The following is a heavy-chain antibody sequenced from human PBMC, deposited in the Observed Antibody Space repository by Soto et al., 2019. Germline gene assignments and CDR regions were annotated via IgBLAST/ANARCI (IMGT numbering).Heavy chain of an antibody. CDR1: GFTFSSYG. V-gene: IGHV3-30*18. J-gene: IGHJ4*02. CDR2: ISYDGSNK. Sequence: GGSLRLSCAASGFTFSSYGMHWVRQAPGKGLEWVAVISYDGSNKYYADSVKGRFTISRDNSKNTLYLQMNSLRAEDTAVYYCAKILWFGEYIDDFDYWGQGTLVTVSS. CDR3: AKILWFGEYIDDFDY. D-gene: IGHD3-10*01.